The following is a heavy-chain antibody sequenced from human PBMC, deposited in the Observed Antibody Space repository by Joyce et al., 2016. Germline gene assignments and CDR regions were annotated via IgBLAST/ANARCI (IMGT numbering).Heavy chain of an antibody. CDR3: AKEDDVVVVLRGFDA. Sequence: EVQLLESGGGLVQPGGSLSLSCAASGFTFSSFAMSWVRQAPGKGREWVAGITGSGGNRYYAESEKGRLTISRDNSKNTLYLHMNSLRAEDTALYYCAKEDDVVVVLRGFDAWGQGTLVTVSS. V-gene: IGHV3-23*01. D-gene: IGHD2-15*01. CDR1: GFTFSSFA. J-gene: IGHJ5*02. CDR2: ITGSGGNR.